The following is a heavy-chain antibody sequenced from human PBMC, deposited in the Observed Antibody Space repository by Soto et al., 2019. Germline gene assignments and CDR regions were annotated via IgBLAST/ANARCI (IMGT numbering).Heavy chain of an antibody. CDR1: GYTFTSYA. V-gene: IGHV1-3*01. CDR3: ARDGYCSGGSCDPTQKPLDP. Sequence: ASVKVSCKASGYTFTSYAVHWVRQAPGQRLEWMGWINAGNGNTKYSQKFQGRVTIARDTSASTAYMELSSLRSEDTAVYYCARDGYCSGGSCDPTQKPLDPRGQGTLVTVSS. J-gene: IGHJ5*02. CDR2: INAGNGNT. D-gene: IGHD2-15*01.